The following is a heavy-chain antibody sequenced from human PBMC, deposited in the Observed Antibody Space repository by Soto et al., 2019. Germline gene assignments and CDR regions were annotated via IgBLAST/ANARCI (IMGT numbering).Heavy chain of an antibody. CDR2: IYSGGST. Sequence: PGGSLRLSCAASGFTVSSNYMSWVRQAPGKGLEWVSVIYSGGSTYYADSVKGRFTISRDNSKNTLYLQMNSLRAEDTAVYYCASALYYYDSSGTYFLDYWGQGTLVTVSS. V-gene: IGHV3-53*01. J-gene: IGHJ4*02. CDR1: GFTVSSNY. D-gene: IGHD3-22*01. CDR3: ASALYYYDSSGTYFLDY.